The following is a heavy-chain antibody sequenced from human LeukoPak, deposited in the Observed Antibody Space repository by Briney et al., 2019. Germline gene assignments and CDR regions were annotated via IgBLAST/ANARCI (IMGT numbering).Heavy chain of an antibody. Sequence: ASVTVSCKASGYTFTIYGISCVRQAHGQGLEWLGWISAYNVNTNYAQKLQGRVTMTTDTSTSTAYMELRSLRSDDTAVYYCARDLLVGAPDSDYWGQGTLVTVSS. CDR2: ISAYNVNT. CDR1: GYTFTIYG. V-gene: IGHV1-18*01. J-gene: IGHJ4*02. CDR3: ARDLLVGAPDSDY. D-gene: IGHD1-26*01.